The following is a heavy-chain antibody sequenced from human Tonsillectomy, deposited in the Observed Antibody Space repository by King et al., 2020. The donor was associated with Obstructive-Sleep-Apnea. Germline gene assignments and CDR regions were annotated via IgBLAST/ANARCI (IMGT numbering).Heavy chain of an antibody. CDR1: GFTVSSNY. D-gene: IGHD3-10*01. Sequence: DVQLVESGGGLVQPGGSLRLSCAASGFTVSSNYMSWVRQAPGKGLEWVSGIYSGGSTSYADSVKGRLTISRDNSKNTLYLQMNSLRAEDTAVYYCARTPITMVRGLVRFDPWGQGTLVTVSS. CDR2: IYSGGST. J-gene: IGHJ5*02. CDR3: ARTPITMVRGLVRFDP. V-gene: IGHV3-66*01.